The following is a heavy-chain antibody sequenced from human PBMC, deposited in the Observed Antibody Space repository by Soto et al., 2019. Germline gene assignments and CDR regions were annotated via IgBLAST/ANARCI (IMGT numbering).Heavy chain of an antibody. D-gene: IGHD1-26*01. CDR1: GFTFSSYA. Sequence: EVQLLESGGGLVQPGGSLRLSCAASGFTFSSYAMSWVRQAPGKGLEWVSAISGSGGSTYYADSVKGRFTISRDNSTNTLYLQMNSLRAEDTAVYYCAKSRRSGGSYSYWGQGTLVTVSS. V-gene: IGHV3-23*01. J-gene: IGHJ4*02. CDR3: AKSRRSGGSYSY. CDR2: ISGSGGST.